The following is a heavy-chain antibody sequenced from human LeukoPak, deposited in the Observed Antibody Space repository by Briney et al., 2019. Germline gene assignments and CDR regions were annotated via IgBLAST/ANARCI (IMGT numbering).Heavy chain of an antibody. CDR3: ASGDYEGIAVY. Sequence: GGSLRLSCAASGSTVSSSYMSWVRQAPGKGLEWASVIYSGGSTYYADSVKGRFTISRDNSKNTLYLQMNSLRAEDTAVYYCASGDYEGIAVYWGQGTLVTVSS. D-gene: IGHD6-19*01. CDR1: GSTVSSSY. J-gene: IGHJ4*02. V-gene: IGHV3-66*02. CDR2: IYSGGST.